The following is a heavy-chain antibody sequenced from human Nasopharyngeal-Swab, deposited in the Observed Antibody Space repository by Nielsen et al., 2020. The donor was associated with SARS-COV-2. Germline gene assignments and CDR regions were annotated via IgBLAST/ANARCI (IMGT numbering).Heavy chain of an antibody. D-gene: IGHD4-17*01. V-gene: IGHV3-30-3*01. CDR1: GFTFSSYA. CDR2: IPYDGSNK. CDR3: TTYYGDSHSYFYYHAMDV. J-gene: IGHJ6*02. Sequence: GESLKISCAASGFTFSSYAMHWVRQAPGKGLEWVAVIPYDGSNKYYADSVKGRFTISRDNSKNTLYLQMNSLRAEDTAVYYCTTYYGDSHSYFYYHAMDVWGQGTTVTVSS.